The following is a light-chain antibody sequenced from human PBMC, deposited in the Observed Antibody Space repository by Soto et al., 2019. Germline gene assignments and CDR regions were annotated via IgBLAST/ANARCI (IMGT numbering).Light chain of an antibody. CDR3: AAWDDTLNGHV. CDR1: SSNIGSNT. V-gene: IGLV1-44*01. CDR2: SNN. Sequence: QSVLTQPHSASGTPGQRVTISCSGSSSNIGSNTVNWYQQLPGTAPKLLIYSNNQRPSGVPDRFSGSKSGTSASLAISGLQPEDEADYYCAAWDDTLNGHVFGTGTKVTV. J-gene: IGLJ1*01.